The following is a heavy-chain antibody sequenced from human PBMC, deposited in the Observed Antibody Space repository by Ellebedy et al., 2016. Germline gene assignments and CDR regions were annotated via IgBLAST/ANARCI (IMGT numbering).Heavy chain of an antibody. CDR3: AKDGKYSSSPYYYYYMDV. D-gene: IGHD6-6*01. V-gene: IGHV3-23*01. J-gene: IGHJ6*03. Sequence: GESLKISXAASGFTFSSYAMSWVRQAPGKGLEWVSAISGSGGSTYYADSVKGRFTISRDNSKNTLYPQMNSLRAEDTAVYYCAKDGKYSSSPYYYYYMDVWGKGTTVTVSS. CDR1: GFTFSSYA. CDR2: ISGSGGST.